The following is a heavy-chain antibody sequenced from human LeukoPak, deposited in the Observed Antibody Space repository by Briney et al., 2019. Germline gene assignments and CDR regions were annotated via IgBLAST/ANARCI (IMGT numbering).Heavy chain of an antibody. D-gene: IGHD1-26*01. CDR3: ARQARYSGSYYYYYMDV. J-gene: IGHJ6*03. CDR1: GGSISSYY. CDR2: IYTSGST. V-gene: IGHV4-4*07. Sequence: TSETLSLTCTVSGGSISSYYWSWIRQPAGKGLEWIGRIYTSGSTNYNPSLKSRVTMSVDTSKNQFSLELSSVTAADTAVYYCARQARYSGSYYYYYMDVWGKGTTVTVSS.